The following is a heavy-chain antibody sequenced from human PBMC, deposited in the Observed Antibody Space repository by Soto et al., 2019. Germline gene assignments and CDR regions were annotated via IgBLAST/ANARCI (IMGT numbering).Heavy chain of an antibody. V-gene: IGHV1-2*04. CDR1: GYTFTGYY. CDR3: AKSDCTNGICYPYDAFDI. D-gene: IGHD2-8*01. J-gene: IGHJ3*02. CDR2: INPNSGST. Sequence: ASVKVSCTASGYTFTGYYIHWVRQAPGQGLEWMGWINPNSGSTNYEQKFQGWVTMTRDTSISTAYMQLSRLRADDTAVYYWAKSDCTNGICYPYDAFDIWGQGTMVTVSS.